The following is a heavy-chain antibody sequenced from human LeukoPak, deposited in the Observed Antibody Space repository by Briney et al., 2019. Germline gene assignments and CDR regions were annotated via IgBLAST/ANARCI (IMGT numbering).Heavy chain of an antibody. Sequence: SETLSLTCTVSIDSMFGYFWSWIRQPPGGGLEWIGYIYDTGRTNYSPSLKSRATISLDTSNKQFSLRLTSVTAADTAVYYCARVDGSCSGGSCPSGNWFGPWGQGTLVTVSS. J-gene: IGHJ5*02. CDR2: IYDTGRT. CDR1: IDSMFGYF. D-gene: IGHD2-15*01. V-gene: IGHV4-59*01. CDR3: ARVDGSCSGGSCPSGNWFGP.